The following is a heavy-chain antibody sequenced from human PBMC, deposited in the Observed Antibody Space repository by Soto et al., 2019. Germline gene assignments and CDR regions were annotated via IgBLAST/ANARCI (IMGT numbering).Heavy chain of an antibody. J-gene: IGHJ6*02. Sequence: EVQLVESGGGLVQPGGSLRLSCAASGFTLSSYNMNWVRQAPGKGLEWVSYISGSSDTIYYADSVKGRFTISRDNAKNSLYLQMDSLRDEDTAGYYCARDPVGSTWFVGIYSYGGVDVWGQGTTVPVSS. CDR3: ARDPVGSTWFVGIYSYGGVDV. CDR1: GFTLSSYN. V-gene: IGHV3-48*02. D-gene: IGHD6-13*01. CDR2: ISGSSDTI.